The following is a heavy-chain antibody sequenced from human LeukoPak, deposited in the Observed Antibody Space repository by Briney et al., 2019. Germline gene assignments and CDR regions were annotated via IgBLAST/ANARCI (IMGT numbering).Heavy chain of an antibody. CDR3: ARDRYCSGGSCYGTMDY. CDR2: ISSNGGST. J-gene: IGHJ4*02. CDR1: GFTFSSYA. D-gene: IGHD2-15*01. Sequence: GGSLRLSCAASGFTFSSYAMHRVRQAPGKGLEYVSAISSNGGSTYYANSVKGRFTISRDNSKNTLYLQMGSLRAEDMAVYYCARDRYCSGGSCYGTMDYWGQGTLVTVSS. V-gene: IGHV3-64*01.